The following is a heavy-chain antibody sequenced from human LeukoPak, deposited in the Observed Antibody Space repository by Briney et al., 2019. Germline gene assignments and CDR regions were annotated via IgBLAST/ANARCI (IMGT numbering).Heavy chain of an antibody. CDR1: GGSISSYY. CDR2: IYYSGST. J-gene: IGHJ4*02. D-gene: IGHD4-17*01. Sequence: SETLSLTCTVSGGSISSYYWSWIRQPPGKGLEWIGYIYYSGSTNYNPSLKSRVTISVDTSKNQFSLKLSSVTAADTAVYYCARRASGGDYVLPYYFDYWGQGTLVTVSS. CDR3: ARRASGGDYVLPYYFDY. V-gene: IGHV4-59*01.